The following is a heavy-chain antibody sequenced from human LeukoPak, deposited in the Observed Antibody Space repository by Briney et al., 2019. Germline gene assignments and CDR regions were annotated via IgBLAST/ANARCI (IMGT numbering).Heavy chain of an antibody. CDR1: GYTLTGYY. V-gene: IGHV1-2*06. J-gene: IGHJ4*02. CDR2: INPNSGGT. D-gene: IGHD4-23*01. Sequence: ASVKVSCKASGYTLTGYYMHWVRQAPGQGLEWMGRINPNSGGTNYAQKFQGRVTMTRDTSISTAYMELSRLRSDDTAVYYCARVGTTVVTPHDYWGQGTLVTVSS. CDR3: ARVGTTVVTPHDY.